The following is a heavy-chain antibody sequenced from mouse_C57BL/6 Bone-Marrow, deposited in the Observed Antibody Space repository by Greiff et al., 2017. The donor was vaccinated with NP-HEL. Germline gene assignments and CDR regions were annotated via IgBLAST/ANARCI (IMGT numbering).Heavy chain of an antibody. J-gene: IGHJ3*01. V-gene: IGHV12-3*01. CDR2: ITHSGET. CDR3: AGDYGNYEGDWFAY. Sequence: QVQLKESGPGLVKPSQSLFLTCSITGFPITSGYYWIWIRQSPGKPLEWMGYITHSGETFYNPSLQSPISITRETSKNQFFLQLNSVTTEDTAMYYCAGDYGNYEGDWFAYWGQGTLVTVSA. D-gene: IGHD2-1*01. CDR1: GFPITSGYY.